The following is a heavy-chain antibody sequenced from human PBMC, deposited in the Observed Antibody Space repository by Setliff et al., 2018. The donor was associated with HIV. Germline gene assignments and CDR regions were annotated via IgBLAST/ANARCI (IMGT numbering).Heavy chain of an antibody. Sequence: GGSLRLSCAASGFSFSSYWMSWVRQAPGKGLEWVANIKQDGGEKFYDDSVKGRFTISRDNTKNSLYLQMNSLRAEDTAVYYCATLPAAIVSSTYYFDYWGQGTLVTVSS. V-gene: IGHV3-7*01. J-gene: IGHJ4*02. CDR2: IKQDGGEK. CDR3: ATLPAAIVSSTYYFDY. CDR1: GFSFSSYW. D-gene: IGHD6-13*01.